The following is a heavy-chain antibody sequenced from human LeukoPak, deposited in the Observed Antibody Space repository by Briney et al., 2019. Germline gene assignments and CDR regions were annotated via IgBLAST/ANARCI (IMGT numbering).Heavy chain of an antibody. D-gene: IGHD6-13*01. J-gene: IGHJ6*03. CDR1: GYSISSGYY. CDR2: ITHSGST. V-gene: IGHV4-38-2*02. Sequence: PSETLSLTCTVSGYSISSGYYWGWIRQPPGKGRKWIGSITHSGSTYYNPSLKSRVTISVDTSKNQFSLKLSSMTAADTAVYYCARATEAHSWRRRYYDYYLDVWGKGTTVTVSS. CDR3: ARATEAHSWRRRYYDYYLDV.